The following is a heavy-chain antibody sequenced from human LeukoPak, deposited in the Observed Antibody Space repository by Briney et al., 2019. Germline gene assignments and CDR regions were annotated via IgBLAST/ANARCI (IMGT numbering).Heavy chain of an antibody. CDR2: INPSGGST. CDR1: GYTFTSYY. Sequence: ASVKVSCKASGYTFTSYYMHWVRQAPGQGLEWMGIINPSGGSTSYAQKFQGRVTMTRDTSTSTVYMELSSLRSEDTAVYYCATGDALTWYGDFFDYWGQGTLVTVSS. CDR3: ATGDALTWYGDFFDY. V-gene: IGHV1-46*01. J-gene: IGHJ4*02. D-gene: IGHD7-27*01.